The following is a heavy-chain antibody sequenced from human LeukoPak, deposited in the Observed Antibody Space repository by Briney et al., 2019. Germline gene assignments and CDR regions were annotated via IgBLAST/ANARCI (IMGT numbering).Heavy chain of an antibody. V-gene: IGHV3-23*01. CDR2: ISRSGDDT. CDR1: GFTFSGYA. Sequence: TGGSLRLSCAASGFTFSGYAMSCVRQAPGKGLQWVATISRSGDDTYYADSVKGRFTVSRDNSKNTLYVQMNSLRAEDTAIYYCAKAGANWFDPWGQGTLVTVSS. J-gene: IGHJ5*02. D-gene: IGHD3-10*01. CDR3: AKAGANWFDP.